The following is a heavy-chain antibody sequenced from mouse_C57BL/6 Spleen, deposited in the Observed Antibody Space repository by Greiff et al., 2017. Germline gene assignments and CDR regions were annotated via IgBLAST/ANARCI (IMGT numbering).Heavy chain of an antibody. CDR2: IYPGDGDT. CDR3: ALLQLGYAMDY. Sequence: VQVVESGPELVKPGASVKISCKASGYAFSSSWMNWVKQRPGKGLEWIGRIYPGDGDTNYNGKFKGKATLTADKSSSTAYMQLSSLTSEDSAVYFCALLQLGYAMDYWGQGTSVTVSS. J-gene: IGHJ4*01. D-gene: IGHD3-1*01. CDR1: GYAFSSSW. V-gene: IGHV1-82*01.